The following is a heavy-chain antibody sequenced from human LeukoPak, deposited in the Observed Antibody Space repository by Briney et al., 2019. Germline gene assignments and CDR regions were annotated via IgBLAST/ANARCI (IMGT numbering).Heavy chain of an antibody. Sequence: ASVKVSCKTSGYIFISHYVHWVRQAPEQGLEWMGVINPNGESTTYAPNFQGRVTMTWDTPTSTVYMELSSLRSDDTAVYYCARADTGLVRVLDYWGQGTLVTVSS. D-gene: IGHD5-18*01. CDR3: ARADTGLVRVLDY. CDR2: INPNGEST. V-gene: IGHV1-46*01. CDR1: GYIFISHY. J-gene: IGHJ4*02.